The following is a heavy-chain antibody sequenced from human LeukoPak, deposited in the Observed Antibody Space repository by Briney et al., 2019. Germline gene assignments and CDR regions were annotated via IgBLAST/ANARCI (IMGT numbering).Heavy chain of an antibody. D-gene: IGHD2-21*02. V-gene: IGHV3-30*18. Sequence: GGSLRLSCAASGFTFSSYGMHWVRQAPGKGLEWVAVISYDGSNKYYADSVKGRFTISRDNSKNTLYLQMSSLRAEDTAVYYCAKDSHCGGDCYYFDYWGQGTLVTVSS. J-gene: IGHJ4*02. CDR3: AKDSHCGGDCYYFDY. CDR1: GFTFSSYG. CDR2: ISYDGSNK.